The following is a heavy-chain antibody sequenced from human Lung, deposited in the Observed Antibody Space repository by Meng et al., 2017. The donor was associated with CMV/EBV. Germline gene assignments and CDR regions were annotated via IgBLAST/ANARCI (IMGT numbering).Heavy chain of an antibody. V-gene: IGHV4-38-2*02. CDR2: IYRGGTT. J-gene: IGHJ4*02. D-gene: IGHD4-17*01. Sequence: GSLRLSCTVSGYSISSGYYWGWIRQPPGKGLEWIGTIYRGGTTYYNSPLKSRVTISVDTSKNQFSLKMSSVTAADTAVYYCAILLWGTSVPNGTPWGQGKXVTVDS. CDR1: GYSISSGYY. CDR3: AILLWGTSVPNGTP.